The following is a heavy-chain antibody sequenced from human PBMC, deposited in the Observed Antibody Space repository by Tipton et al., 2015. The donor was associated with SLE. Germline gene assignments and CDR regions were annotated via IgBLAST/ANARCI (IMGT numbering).Heavy chain of an antibody. CDR1: GDSISSHY. V-gene: IGHV4-59*11. D-gene: IGHD3-22*01. CDR3: ARDDPDGESSGRPGDY. Sequence: TLSLTCAVSGDSISSHYWSWIRQPPGKGLEWIGYVSYRESTNYNPSLRSRVTMSVDTSKNQFSLNLTSVTAADTAVYYCARDDPDGESSGRPGDYWGQGTLVTVSS. CDR2: VSYREST. J-gene: IGHJ4*02.